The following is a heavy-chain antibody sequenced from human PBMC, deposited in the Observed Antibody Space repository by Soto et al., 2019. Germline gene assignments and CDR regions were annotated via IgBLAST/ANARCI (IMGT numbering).Heavy chain of an antibody. CDR1: GYTFASYA. J-gene: IGHJ4*02. CDR3: ARAPPPPDY. V-gene: IGHV1-18*01. CDR2: ISAYNGNT. Sequence: QVQLVQSGAEVKKPGASVKVSCKASGYTFASYAISWMRQAPGQGLEWMGWISAYNGNTNDAQKLQGRVTMTTDTCTSTASMELRSLRSDDTAVYYCARAPPPPDYWGQGTLVTVSS.